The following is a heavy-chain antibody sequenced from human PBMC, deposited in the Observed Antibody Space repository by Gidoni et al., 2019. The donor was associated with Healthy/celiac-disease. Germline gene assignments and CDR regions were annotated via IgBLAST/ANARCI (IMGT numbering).Heavy chain of an antibody. CDR3: TRNGGNSSWYFDL. J-gene: IGHJ2*01. Sequence: EVQLVESGGGLVQPGRSRRLSCTASGFTIGYYVMSWFRHAPGKGLEWVGFIRSNAYCGTTEYAASVKGIFTISRDDSKRIAYLQMNSLKTEDTAVYYCTRNGGNSSWYFDLWGRGTLVTVSS. V-gene: IGHV3-49*03. CDR2: IRSNAYCGTT. CDR1: GFTIGYYV. D-gene: IGHD2-21*02.